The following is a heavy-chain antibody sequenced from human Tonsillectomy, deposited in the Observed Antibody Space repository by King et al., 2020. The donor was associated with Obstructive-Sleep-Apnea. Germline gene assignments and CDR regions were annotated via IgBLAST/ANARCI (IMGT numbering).Heavy chain of an antibody. Sequence: VQLVESGGGLVQPGRSLRLSCTASGFTFGDYAMSWFRQAPGKGLEGVGFIRRKVYGGTTEYAEFVKGRFTISRDESKSIAYLQMTSLKTEDTAVYYCTRDLGYYDTSGYLGFYWGQGTLVTVSS. CDR1: GFTFGDYA. D-gene: IGHD3-22*01. CDR3: TRDLGYYDTSGYLGFY. J-gene: IGHJ4*02. CDR2: IRRKVYGGTT. V-gene: IGHV3-49*03.